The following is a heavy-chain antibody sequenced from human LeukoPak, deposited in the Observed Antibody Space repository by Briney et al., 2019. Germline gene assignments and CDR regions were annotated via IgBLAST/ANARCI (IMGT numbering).Heavy chain of an antibody. CDR2: IRYDGGDK. CDR3: AKDGAFDY. J-gene: IGHJ4*02. CDR1: GFRFSTYG. V-gene: IGHV3-30*02. Sequence: GGSLRLSCAASGFRFSTYGMRWFRQPPGKGREGVAFIRYDGGDKYYVDSVSGRFTISRGNSKNTLYLQMNSLRAEDTAVYYCAKDGAFDYSGEGTLVTVSS.